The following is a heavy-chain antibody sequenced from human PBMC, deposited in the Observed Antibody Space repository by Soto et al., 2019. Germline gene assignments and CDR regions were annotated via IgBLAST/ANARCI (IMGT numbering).Heavy chain of an antibody. Sequence: SETLSLTCTVSGVSVSSGSYYWSWIRQPPGKGLEWIGYIYYSGSTNYNPSLKSRVTISVDTSKNQFSLKLSSVTAADTAVYYCARYSSGWSGFSDYWGQGTLVTVSS. J-gene: IGHJ4*02. D-gene: IGHD6-19*01. CDR3: ARYSSGWSGFSDY. CDR2: IYYSGST. CDR1: GVSVSSGSYY. V-gene: IGHV4-61*01.